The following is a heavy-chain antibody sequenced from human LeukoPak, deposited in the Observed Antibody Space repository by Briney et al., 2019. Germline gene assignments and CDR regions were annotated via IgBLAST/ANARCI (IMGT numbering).Heavy chain of an antibody. CDR1: GGSISSGSYY. J-gene: IGHJ4*02. CDR3: ARETSYDILTGYRYIFDY. CDR2: IYTSGGT. V-gene: IGHV4-61*02. D-gene: IGHD3-9*01. Sequence: SETLSLTCTVSGGSISSGSYYWSWIRQPAGKGLEWIGRIYTSGGTNYNPSLKSRVTISVDTSKNQFSLKLSSVTAADTAVYYCARETSYDILTGYRYIFDYWGQGTLVTVSS.